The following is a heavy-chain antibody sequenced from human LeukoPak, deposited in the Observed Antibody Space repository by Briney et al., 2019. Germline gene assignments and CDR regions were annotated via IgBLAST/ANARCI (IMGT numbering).Heavy chain of an antibody. CDR2: ISPSGGST. D-gene: IGHD3-16*02. Sequence: ASVKVSCKASGYTFTSHYMHWVRQAPEQGLEWMGIISPSGGSTGYAQKFQGRITMTRDMSTRTDYMELSSLRSEDTAVYYCARAGGVIVRKAFDIWGQGTMVTVSS. V-gene: IGHV1-46*01. CDR1: GYTFTSHY. J-gene: IGHJ3*02. CDR3: ARAGGVIVRKAFDI.